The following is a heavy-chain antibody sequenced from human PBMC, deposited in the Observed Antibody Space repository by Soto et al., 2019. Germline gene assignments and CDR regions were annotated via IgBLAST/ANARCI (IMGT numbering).Heavy chain of an antibody. J-gene: IGHJ6*02. Sequence: QVQLVESGGGVVQPGRSLRLSCAASGFTFSSYGMHLVRQAPGKGLEWVAVISYDGSNKYYADSVKGRFTISRDNSKNTLYLQMNSMRAEETAVYYCATSSGWYSYYYGMDVWGQGTTFTVSS. CDR2: ISYDGSNK. CDR3: ATSSGWYSYYYGMDV. CDR1: GFTFSSYG. V-gene: IGHV3-30*03. D-gene: IGHD6-19*01.